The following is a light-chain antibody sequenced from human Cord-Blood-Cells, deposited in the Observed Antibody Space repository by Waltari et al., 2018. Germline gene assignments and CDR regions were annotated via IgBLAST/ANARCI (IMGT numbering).Light chain of an antibody. V-gene: IGLV3-21*02. CDR2: DES. CDR3: QVWDSSSDHYV. J-gene: IGLJ1*01. CDR1: NTGSKS. Sequence: SYVLTQPPSVSVAPGQTARITCGGNNTGSKSVHRYQQKPGQAPVLVVYDESDRPSGIPERFSGSNSGNTATLTISRVEAGDEADYYCQVWDSSSDHYVFGTGTKVTVL.